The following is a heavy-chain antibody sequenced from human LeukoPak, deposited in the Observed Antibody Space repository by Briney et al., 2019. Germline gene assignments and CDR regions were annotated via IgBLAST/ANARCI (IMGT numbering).Heavy chain of an antibody. Sequence: ASVKVSCKXSGYTFTSYGISWVRQAPGQGLEWMGWISAYNGNTNYSQKLQGRVTMTTDTSTSTAYMELRSLRSDDTAVYYCARAPGFAGGDDYYYYYMDVWGKGTTVTVSS. CDR3: ARAPGFAGGDDYYYYYMDV. D-gene: IGHD3-10*01. CDR1: GYTFTSYG. V-gene: IGHV1-18*01. J-gene: IGHJ6*03. CDR2: ISAYNGNT.